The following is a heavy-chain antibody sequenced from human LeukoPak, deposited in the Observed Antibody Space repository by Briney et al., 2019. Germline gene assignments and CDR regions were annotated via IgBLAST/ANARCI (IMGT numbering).Heavy chain of an antibody. CDR2: ISAYNGNT. Sequence: ASVKVSCKASGYTFTSYGINWVRQAPGQGLEWMGWISAYNGNTNYAQKLQGRVTMTRDTSTSTVYMELRSLGSDDTALYYCARGGDMRVVGAFDIWGQGTMVTDSS. CDR3: ARGGDMRVVGAFDI. CDR1: GYTFTSYG. J-gene: IGHJ3*02. D-gene: IGHD3-22*01. V-gene: IGHV1-18*01.